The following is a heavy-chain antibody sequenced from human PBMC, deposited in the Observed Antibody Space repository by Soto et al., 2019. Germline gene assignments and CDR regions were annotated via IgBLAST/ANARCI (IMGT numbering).Heavy chain of an antibody. CDR3: AKDLKRGYSSGWPLYYFDY. CDR1: GFTFSSYA. CDR2: ISGSGGST. J-gene: IGHJ4*02. Sequence: ESGGGLVQPGGSLRLSCAASGFTFSSYAMSWVRQAPGKGLEWVSAISGSGGSTYYADSVKGRFTISRDNSKNTLYLQMNSLRAEDTAVYYCAKDLKRGYSSGWPLYYFDYWGQGTLVTVSS. D-gene: IGHD6-19*01. V-gene: IGHV3-23*01.